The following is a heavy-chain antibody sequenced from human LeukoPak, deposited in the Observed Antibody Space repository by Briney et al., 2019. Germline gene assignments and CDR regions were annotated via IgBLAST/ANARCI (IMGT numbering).Heavy chain of an antibody. J-gene: IGHJ5*02. CDR1: GGTFSSYT. D-gene: IGHD1-26*01. V-gene: IGHV1-69*02. CDR3: ARVLLIVGAGDWFDP. Sequence: SVKVSCKASGGTFSSYTISWVRQAPGQGLEWMGRIIPILGIANYAQKFQGRVTITADKSTSTAYMELSGLRSEDTAVYYCARVLLIVGAGDWFDPWGQGTLVTVSS. CDR2: IIPILGIA.